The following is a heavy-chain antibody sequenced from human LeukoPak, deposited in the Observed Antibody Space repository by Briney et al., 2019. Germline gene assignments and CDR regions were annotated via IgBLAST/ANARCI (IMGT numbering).Heavy chain of an antibody. D-gene: IGHD3-22*01. CDR3: TTDPPSKEYYYDSSGYPSDY. CDR1: GFTFSNAW. CDR2: IKSKTDGGTT. V-gene: IGHV3-15*01. J-gene: IGHJ4*02. Sequence: GGSLRLSCAASGFTFSNAWMSWVRQAPGKGLEWVGRIKSKTDGGTTDYAAPVKGRFTISRDDSKNTLYLQMNSLKTEDTAVYYCTTDPPSKEYYYDSSGYPSDYWGQGTLVTVSS.